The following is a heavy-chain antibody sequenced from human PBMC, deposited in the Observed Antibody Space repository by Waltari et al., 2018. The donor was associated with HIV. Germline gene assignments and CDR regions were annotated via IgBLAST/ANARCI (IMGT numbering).Heavy chain of an antibody. CDR1: GGAFSSYA. J-gene: IGHJ4*02. CDR3: AREAYRDMVRQYYFDD. Sequence: HVQLVQSGAEVKKPGSSVKVSCKASGGAFSSYALSWVRQAPGQGFEWMGGIVPIFGPPKYEPDFQDRVTIIADESTNTVYMELSSLRPDDTAVYYCAREAYRDMVRQYYFDDWGQGTLVTVSS. V-gene: IGHV1-69*01. D-gene: IGHD5-18*01. CDR2: IVPIFGPP.